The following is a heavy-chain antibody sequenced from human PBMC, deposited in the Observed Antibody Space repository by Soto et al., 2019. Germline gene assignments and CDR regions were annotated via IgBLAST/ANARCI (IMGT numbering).Heavy chain of an antibody. CDR3: ARDGSYNWFDP. CDR1: GGSISSGGYY. Sequence: SETLSLTCTVSGGSISSGGYYWSWIRQHPGKGLEWIGYIYYSGSTYYNPSLKSRVTISVDTSKNQFSLKLSSVTAADTAMYYCARDGSYNWFDPWGQGTLVTVSS. J-gene: IGHJ5*02. CDR2: IYYSGST. D-gene: IGHD3-10*01. V-gene: IGHV4-31*03.